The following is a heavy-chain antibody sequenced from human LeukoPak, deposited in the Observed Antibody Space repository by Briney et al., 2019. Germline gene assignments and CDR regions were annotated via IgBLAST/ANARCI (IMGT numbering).Heavy chain of an antibody. J-gene: IGHJ4*02. D-gene: IGHD4-17*01. Sequence: GGSLRLSCAASGFTFSSYAMHWVRQAPGKGLEWVAVISYDGSNKYYADSVKGRFTISRDNSKNTLYLQMNSLRAEYTAVYYCARNDYGEYYFDYWGQGTLVTVSS. CDR1: GFTFSSYA. CDR3: ARNDYGEYYFDY. CDR2: ISYDGSNK. V-gene: IGHV3-30-3*01.